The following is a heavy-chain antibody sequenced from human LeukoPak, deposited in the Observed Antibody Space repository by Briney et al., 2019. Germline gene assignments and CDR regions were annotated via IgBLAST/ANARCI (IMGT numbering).Heavy chain of an antibody. CDR2: IKQNGSEK. CDR3: ASRYCSSTSCYAKDYYFDY. Sequence: GGSLRLSCAASGFTFSSNWMSWVRQAPGKGLEWVANIKQNGSEKSYVDSVKGRFTISRDNAQNSLYLQMNSLRAEDTAVYYCASRYCSSTSCYAKDYYFDYWGQGTLVTVSS. CDR1: GFTFSSNW. D-gene: IGHD2-2*01. V-gene: IGHV3-7*01. J-gene: IGHJ4*02.